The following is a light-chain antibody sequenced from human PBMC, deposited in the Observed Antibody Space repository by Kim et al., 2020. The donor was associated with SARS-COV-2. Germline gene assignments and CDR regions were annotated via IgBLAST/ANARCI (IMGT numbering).Light chain of an antibody. CDR2: GAY. V-gene: IGKV1-17*01. Sequence: AAVGERVTITCRASQDIRNDLGWYQQNPGRAPKRLIYGAYSVQSGVPSRFSGSGSGTEFTLTISSLQPEDFATYFCLQHNTYPITFGQGKRLEIK. J-gene: IGKJ5*01. CDR1: QDIRND. CDR3: LQHNTYPIT.